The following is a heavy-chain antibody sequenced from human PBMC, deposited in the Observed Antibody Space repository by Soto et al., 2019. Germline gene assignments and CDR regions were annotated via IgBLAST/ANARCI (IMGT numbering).Heavy chain of an antibody. CDR1: GYDFTTYG. D-gene: IGHD1-1*01. V-gene: IGHV1-18*01. J-gene: IGHJ4*02. CDR3: ARGRYGDY. Sequence: QVHLVQSGAEVKKPGASVKVSCKGSGYDFTTYGINWVRQAPGQGLEWMAWISAHNGNTDYAQKLQGRVTVTRDTYTRTAYMELRSLRSDDTAVYYCARGRYGDYWGQGALVTVSS. CDR2: ISAHNGNT.